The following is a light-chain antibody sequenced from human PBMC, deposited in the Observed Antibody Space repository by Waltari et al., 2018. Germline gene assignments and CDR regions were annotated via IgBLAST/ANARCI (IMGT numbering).Light chain of an antibody. Sequence: QSALTQPASVSGSPGQSITISCTGTRRDVGGYNYVSWYQQHPGKAPKLMIYDVSNRPSGVSNRFSGSKSGNTASLTISGLQAEDEADYYCSSYTSSSTNVFGSGTKVTVL. CDR3: SSYTSSSTNV. V-gene: IGLV2-14*03. J-gene: IGLJ6*01. CDR1: RRDVGGYNY. CDR2: DVS.